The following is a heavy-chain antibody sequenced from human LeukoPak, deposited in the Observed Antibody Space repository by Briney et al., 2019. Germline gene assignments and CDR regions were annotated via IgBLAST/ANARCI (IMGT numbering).Heavy chain of an antibody. Sequence: PGGSLRLSCAASGFTFSSYAMSWVRQAPGKGLEWVSAISGSGGSTYYADSVKGRFTISRDNAKDSLYLQMNSLRAEDTALYYCAKDIRVSTSAFDIWGQGTMVTVSS. D-gene: IGHD1-26*01. CDR2: ISGSGGST. CDR1: GFTFSSYA. J-gene: IGHJ3*02. V-gene: IGHV3-23*01. CDR3: AKDIRVSTSAFDI.